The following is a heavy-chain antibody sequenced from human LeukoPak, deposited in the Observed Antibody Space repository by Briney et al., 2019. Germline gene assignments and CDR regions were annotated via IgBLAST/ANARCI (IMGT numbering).Heavy chain of an antibody. CDR1: VGSIDSYY. CDR2: IYYSGST. J-gene: IGHJ2*01. Sequence: ETLSLTCTVCVGSIDSYYWRWIRHPPGKGHKWIGHIYYSGSTNYHPALKSHVTISVDTSKNQFSLKLGCLTAAGTALYYCARTDGDYVQLPVRWYFDFWGRGTLVTVSS. CDR3: ARTDGDYVQLPVRWYFDF. V-gene: IGHV4-59*01. D-gene: IGHD4-17*01.